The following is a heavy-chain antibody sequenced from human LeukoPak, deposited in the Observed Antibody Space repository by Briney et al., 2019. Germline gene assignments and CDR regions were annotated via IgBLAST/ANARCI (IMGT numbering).Heavy chain of an antibody. V-gene: IGHV1-2*02. D-gene: IGHD5-12*01. CDR2: INPAGGGT. CDR3: AGEKIGSGYDQDLDY. Sequence: VASVKVSCKASGYTFTGYYIHWVRQAPGQGLEWMGWINPAGGGTNYAQNFQGRVTMTSDTSISTAYMELSSLRSDDTAVYYCAGEKIGSGYDQDLDYWGQGTLVTVSS. CDR1: GYTFTGYY. J-gene: IGHJ4*02.